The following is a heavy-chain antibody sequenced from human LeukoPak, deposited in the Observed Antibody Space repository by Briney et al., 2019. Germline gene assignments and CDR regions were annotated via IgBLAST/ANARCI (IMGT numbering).Heavy chain of an antibody. V-gene: IGHV3-30-3*01. CDR3: ARGSYYYDSSGYDAFDI. CDR2: ISYDGSNK. Sequence: PRGSLRLSCAASGFTFSSYAMHWVRQAPGKGLEWVAVISYDGSNKYYADSVKGRFTISRDNSKNTLYLQMNSLRAEDTAVYYCARGSYYYDSSGYDAFDIWGQGTMVTVSS. J-gene: IGHJ3*02. D-gene: IGHD3-22*01. CDR1: GFTFSSYA.